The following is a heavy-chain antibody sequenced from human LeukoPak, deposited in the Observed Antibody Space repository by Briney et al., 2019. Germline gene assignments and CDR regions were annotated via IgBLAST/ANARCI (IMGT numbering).Heavy chain of an antibody. CDR3: ARCYFGWLLFSNWFDP. J-gene: IGHJ5*02. CDR2: IYHSGST. CDR1: GYSISSGYY. V-gene: IGHV4-38-2*02. D-gene: IGHD3-9*01. Sequence: SETLSLTCTVSGYSISSGYYWGWIRQPPGKGLEWIGSIYHSGSTYYNPSLKSRVTISVDTSKNQFSLKLSSVTAADTAVYYCARCYFGWLLFSNWFDPWGQGTLVTVSS.